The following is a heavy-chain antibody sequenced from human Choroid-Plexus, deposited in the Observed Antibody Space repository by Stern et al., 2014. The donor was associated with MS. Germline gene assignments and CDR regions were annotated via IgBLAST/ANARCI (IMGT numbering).Heavy chain of an antibody. V-gene: IGHV3-30*18. CDR3: AKDRQYLTYFFDH. J-gene: IGHJ5*02. Sequence: MQLVESGGGVVQPGRPLRLSCVASGFTFGSCAMHWVRQAPGKGLEGVAGGSYDGSNKYYADSVKGRFTISRDNSQNTLYMQMSSLRPEDTAVYYCAKDRQYLTYFFDHWGQGSLVTVSS. D-gene: IGHD2/OR15-2a*01. CDR2: GSYDGSNK. CDR1: GFTFGSCA.